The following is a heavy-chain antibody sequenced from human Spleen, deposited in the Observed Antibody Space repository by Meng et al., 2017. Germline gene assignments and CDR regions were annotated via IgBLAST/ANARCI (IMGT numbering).Heavy chain of an antibody. CDR2: IIPIFGTA. Sequence: SVKVSCKASGYTFTSYGISWVRQAPGQGLEWMGGIIPIFGTANYAQKFQGRVTITADKSTSTAYMELSSLRSEDTAVYYCARDRDSSGWYDYWGQGTWVTAPQ. J-gene: IGHJ4*02. D-gene: IGHD6-19*01. V-gene: IGHV1-69*06. CDR3: ARDRDSSGWYDY. CDR1: GYTFTSYG.